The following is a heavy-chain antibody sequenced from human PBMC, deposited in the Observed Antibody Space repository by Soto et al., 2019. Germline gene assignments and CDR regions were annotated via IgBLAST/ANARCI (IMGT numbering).Heavy chain of an antibody. V-gene: IGHV3-23*01. CDR2: IRDNGDVT. CDR3: AQVSWCGGGCSDFF. J-gene: IGHJ4*02. Sequence: EVQLLESGGDLVQPGGSLRLSCAASGFTFSRYAMSWVRQAPGQGLEWVSAIRDNGDVTYYADSVRGRFTISRDNSKNTLDCKIDSLTADDAAVYYCAQVSWCGGGCSDFFWGQGTRVAASS. D-gene: IGHD2-21*02. CDR1: GFTFSRYA.